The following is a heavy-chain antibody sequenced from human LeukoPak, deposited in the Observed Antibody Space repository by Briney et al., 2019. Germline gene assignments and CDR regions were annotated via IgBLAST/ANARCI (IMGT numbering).Heavy chain of an antibody. J-gene: IGHJ4*02. CDR2: ISGGGGST. Sequence: GGSLRLSCAASGFTFTSYSMNWVRQAPGKGLEWVSTISGGGGSTYYADSVKGRFTISRDNSKNTLYLQVNSLRAEDTAVYYCAKDGGLQPPDYWGQGTLVTVSS. V-gene: IGHV3-23*01. CDR1: GFTFTSYS. CDR3: AKDGGLQPPDY. D-gene: IGHD3-16*01.